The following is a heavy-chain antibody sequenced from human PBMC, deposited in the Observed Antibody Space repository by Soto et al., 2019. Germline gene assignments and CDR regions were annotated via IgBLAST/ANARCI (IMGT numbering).Heavy chain of an antibody. CDR1: GFSLYNYS. D-gene: IGHD6-6*01. CDR3: TKDVLNKPGPDAFDI. J-gene: IGHJ3*02. CDR2: ISGSGRST. V-gene: IGHV3-23*01. Sequence: GGALRLSCAAPGFSLYNYSMNWVPPAPGKGLEWVSAISGSGRSTYYADSVKGRFTISRDNSKNTLYLQVSSLSAEDTAVYYCTKDVLNKPGPDAFDIWGPGTMVTVSS.